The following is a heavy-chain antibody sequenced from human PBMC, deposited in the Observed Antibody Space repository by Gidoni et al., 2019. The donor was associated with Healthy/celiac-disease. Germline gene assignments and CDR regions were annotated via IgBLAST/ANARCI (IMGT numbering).Heavy chain of an antibody. CDR3: ARLVVGAYYYDSSGYYYPDY. D-gene: IGHD3-22*01. V-gene: IGHV4-39*01. J-gene: IGHJ4*02. Sequence: QLQLQESGPGLVKPSETLSLTCTVSGGSISSSSYCWGWIRQPPGKGLEWIGSIYYSGSTYYNPSLKSRVTISVDTSKNQFSLKLSSVTAADTAVYYCARLVVGAYYYDSSGYYYPDYWGQGTLVTVSS. CDR2: IYYSGST. CDR1: GGSISSSSYC.